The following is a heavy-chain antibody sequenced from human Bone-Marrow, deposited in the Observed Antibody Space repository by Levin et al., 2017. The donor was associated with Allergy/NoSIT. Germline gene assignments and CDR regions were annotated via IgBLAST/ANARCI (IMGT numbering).Heavy chain of an antibody. J-gene: IGHJ5*02. CDR1: GFSLRSSGVG. Sequence: SGPTLVKPTQTLTLTCTFSGFSLRSSGVGVGWIRQPPGKAPEWLALIYWDGDTLYSPSLKSRLTVTKDTSKNQVVLTMTNMDPVDTATYYCAHRQFLSYDVSSWYWGFDPWGQGSLVTVSS. D-gene: IGHD6-13*01. CDR2: IYWDGDT. V-gene: IGHV2-5*02. CDR3: AHRQFLSYDVSSWYWGFDP.